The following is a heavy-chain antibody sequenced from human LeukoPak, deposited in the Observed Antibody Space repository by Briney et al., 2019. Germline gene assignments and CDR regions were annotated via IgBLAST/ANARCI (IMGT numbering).Heavy chain of an antibody. D-gene: IGHD3-16*01. J-gene: IGHJ4*02. CDR1: GFSFSHAW. CDR2: IKSKTDGGAT. Sequence: PGGSLRLSCAASGFSFSHAWMSWVRQAPGRGLEWVCRIKSKTDGGATDYVAPVKGRFTISRDDSKNTLYLQMISLKTEDTGVYYCATDRCYDSGCPLNFWGQGTLVTVSS. V-gene: IGHV3-15*01. CDR3: ATDRCYDSGCPLNF.